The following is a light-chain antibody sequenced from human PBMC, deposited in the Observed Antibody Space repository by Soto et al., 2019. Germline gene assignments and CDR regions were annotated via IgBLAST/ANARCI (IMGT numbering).Light chain of an antibody. V-gene: IGKV2-30*01. CDR2: QVS. J-gene: IGKJ5*01. CDR1: QSLVYIDGNTY. Sequence: DLVMTQSPLSLPVTPGQPASISCRSSQSLVYIDGNTYLSWFQQRPGQSPRRLIYQVSKRDSGVPDRFSGSGSGTDFTLKISRVEAEDVGIYYCMQGTHWPITFGQGTRLEIK. CDR3: MQGTHWPIT.